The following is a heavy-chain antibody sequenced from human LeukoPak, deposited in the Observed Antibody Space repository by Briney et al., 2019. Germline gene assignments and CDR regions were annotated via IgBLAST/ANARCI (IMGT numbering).Heavy chain of an antibody. V-gene: IGHV3-21*01. Sequence: GGSLRLSCAASVFTFSSYSMNWVRQAPGKGLEWVSSITTSSSYIYYGDSVKGRFTIYRDNAKNSLYLQMNSLRAEDTAMYYCARTLHGYRSGWYEGSANYGMDVWGQGTTVTVSS. CDR1: VFTFSSYS. CDR3: ARTLHGYRSGWYEGSANYGMDV. J-gene: IGHJ6*02. CDR2: ITTSSSYI. D-gene: IGHD6-19*01.